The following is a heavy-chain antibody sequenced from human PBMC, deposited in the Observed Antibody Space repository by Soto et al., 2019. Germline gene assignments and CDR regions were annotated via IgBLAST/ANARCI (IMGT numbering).Heavy chain of an antibody. CDR1: GYSFTSYG. CDR3: ARDLGQQLVDY. CDR2: ISAYNGNK. D-gene: IGHD6-13*01. Sequence: GASVKVSCKASGYSFTSYGISWVRQAPGQGLEWMGWISAYNGNKEYAQKLQGRVTMTTDTSTSTAYMELRSLRSDDTAVYYCARDLGQQLVDYWGQGTLVTVSS. J-gene: IGHJ4*02. V-gene: IGHV1-18*01.